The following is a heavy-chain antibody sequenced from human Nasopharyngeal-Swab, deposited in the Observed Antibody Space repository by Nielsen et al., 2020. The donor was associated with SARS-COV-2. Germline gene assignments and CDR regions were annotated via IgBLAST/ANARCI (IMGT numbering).Heavy chain of an antibody. Sequence: GSLRLSCTVSGYSISSGYYWGWIRQPPGKGLEWIGSIYHSRSTYYNPSLKSRVTISVDTSKNQFSLKLSSVTAADTAVYYCARDPVYDYVWGSYRIDAFDIWGQGTMVTVSS. J-gene: IGHJ3*02. CDR3: ARDPVYDYVWGSYRIDAFDI. CDR1: GYSISSGYY. D-gene: IGHD3-16*02. CDR2: IYHSRST. V-gene: IGHV4-38-2*02.